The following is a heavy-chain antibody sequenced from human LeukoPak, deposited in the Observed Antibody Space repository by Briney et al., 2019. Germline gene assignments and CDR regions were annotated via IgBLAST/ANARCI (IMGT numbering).Heavy chain of an antibody. CDR1: GFRFRNHW. J-gene: IGHJ6*04. Sequence: GGSLRLSCEASGFRFRNHWMNWVRQAPGKGLEWVANIKEDGSEKYYVDSVKGRFTISRDNARNSLFLRMNSLRAEDTAVYYCAKGVDVWGKGTTVTVSS. CDR3: AKGVDV. V-gene: IGHV3-7*01. CDR2: IKEDGSEK.